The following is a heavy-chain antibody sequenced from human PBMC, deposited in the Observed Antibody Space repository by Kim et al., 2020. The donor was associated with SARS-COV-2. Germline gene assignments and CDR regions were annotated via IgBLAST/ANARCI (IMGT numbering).Heavy chain of an antibody. CDR1: GGSISSGDYY. Sequence: SETLSLTCTVSGGSISSGDYYWSWIRQPPGKGLEWIGYINYSGSTYYNPSLKSRVTISVDTSKNQFSLKLSSVTAADTAVYYCARDGITRGSGSYLGFHYYYYMDVWGKGTTVTVSS. J-gene: IGHJ6*03. V-gene: IGHV4-30-4*01. CDR2: INYSGST. D-gene: IGHD3-10*01. CDR3: ARDGITRGSGSYLGFHYYYYMDV.